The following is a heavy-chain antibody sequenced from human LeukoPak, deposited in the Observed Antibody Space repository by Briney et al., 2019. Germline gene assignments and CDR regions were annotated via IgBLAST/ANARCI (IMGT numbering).Heavy chain of an antibody. V-gene: IGHV4-39*01. CDR2: MYYSGGT. Sequence: PSETLSLTCTVSGGSISSSSYYWGWIRQPPGKWLEWIGAMYYSGGTYYNPSLKSRVTIYVDTSKNQFSLKLNSVTAADTAVYYCARLAYDNSGYYYFDYWGQGTLVTVSS. CDR1: GGSISSSSYY. J-gene: IGHJ4*02. D-gene: IGHD3-22*01. CDR3: ARLAYDNSGYYYFDY.